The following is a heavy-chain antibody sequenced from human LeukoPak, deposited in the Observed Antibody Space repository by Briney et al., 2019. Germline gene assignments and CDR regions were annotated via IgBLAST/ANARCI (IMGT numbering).Heavy chain of an antibody. D-gene: IGHD3-10*01. V-gene: IGHV3-23*01. Sequence: GGSLRLSCASSGFAFNNYVMTWVRQAAGKGLDWFSAISGSGDSTYYADSVKGRFTISRDSSKSTLYLQMTSLTAEDTAVYYCAKGSGASRPYYLDYWGRGTLVTVSS. J-gene: IGHJ4*02. CDR3: AKGSGASRPYYLDY. CDR1: GFAFNNYV. CDR2: ISGSGDST.